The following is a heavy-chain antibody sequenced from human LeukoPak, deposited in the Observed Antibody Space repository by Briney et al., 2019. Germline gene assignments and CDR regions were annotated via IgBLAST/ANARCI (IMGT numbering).Heavy chain of an antibody. J-gene: IGHJ4*02. D-gene: IGHD2-15*01. CDR1: GYTFTSYY. CDR2: INPNSGGT. CDR3: ARIGSGGSRHFDY. Sequence: GASVKVSCKASGYTFTSYYMHWVRQAPGQGLEWMGWINPNSGGTNYAQKFQGRVTMTRDTSISTAYMELSRLRSDDTAVYYCARIGSGGSRHFDYWGQGTLVTVSS. V-gene: IGHV1-2*02.